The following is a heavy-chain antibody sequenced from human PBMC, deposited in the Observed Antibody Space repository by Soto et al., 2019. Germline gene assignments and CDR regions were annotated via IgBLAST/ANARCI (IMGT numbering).Heavy chain of an antibody. D-gene: IGHD3-10*01. CDR2: LTWNSESK. V-gene: IGHV3-9*01. J-gene: IGHJ5*02. CDR3: AKGAIYGTLNWFDP. CDR1: GFRFADYT. Sequence: GGSLRLSCAASGFRFADYTMHWVRQAPGKGLEWVSGLTWNSESKAYADSVKGRFTISRDNAKNSLYLQMNSLRAEDTAFYFCAKGAIYGTLNWFDPWGQGTLVTVSS.